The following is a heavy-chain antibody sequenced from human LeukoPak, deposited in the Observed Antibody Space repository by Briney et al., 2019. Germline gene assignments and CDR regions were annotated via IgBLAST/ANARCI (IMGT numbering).Heavy chain of an antibody. V-gene: IGHV3-30*18. CDR2: ILYDGSDK. CDR3: AKDLASPQIDY. J-gene: IGHJ4*02. Sequence: GGSLRLSCAASGFTFSSYGMHWVRQAPGKGLEWVAVILYDGSDKYYADSVKGRFTISRDNSKNTLYLQMNSLRAEDTAVYYCAKDLASPQIDYWGQGTLVTVSS. CDR1: GFTFSSYG.